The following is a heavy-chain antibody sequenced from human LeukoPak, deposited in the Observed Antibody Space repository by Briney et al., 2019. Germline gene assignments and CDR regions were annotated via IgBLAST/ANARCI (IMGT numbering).Heavy chain of an antibody. CDR2: ISWNSGSI. J-gene: IGHJ4*02. CDR3: AKVTNYDILTGEGGYFDY. D-gene: IGHD3-9*01. CDR1: GFTFDDYA. Sequence: GGSLRLSCAASGFTFDDYAMHWVRQAPGKGLEWVSGISWNSGSIGYADSVKGRFTISRDNAKNSLYLQMNSLRAEDTALYYCAKVTNYDILTGEGGYFDYWGQGTLVTVSS. V-gene: IGHV3-9*01.